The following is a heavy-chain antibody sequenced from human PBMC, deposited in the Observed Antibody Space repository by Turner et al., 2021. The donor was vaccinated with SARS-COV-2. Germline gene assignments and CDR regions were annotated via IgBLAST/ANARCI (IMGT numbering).Heavy chain of an antibody. CDR1: GGTFSRYA. V-gene: IGHV1-69*10. Sequence: QVQLVQSGAEVKKPGSSVKVSCKASGGTFSRYAITWVRQAPGQGLEWMRGIIPILGIPNYAQKFQGRVTITADKSTSTAYMELSSLRSEDTAVYYCARAAQLTVWFDPWGQGTLVTVSS. CDR3: ARAAQLTVWFDP. D-gene: IGHD3-9*01. J-gene: IGHJ5*02. CDR2: IIPILGIP.